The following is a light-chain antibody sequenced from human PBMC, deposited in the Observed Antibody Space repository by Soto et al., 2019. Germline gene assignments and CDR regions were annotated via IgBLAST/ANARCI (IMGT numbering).Light chain of an antibody. Sequence: DIRMTQSPSTLSASVGDRVTISCRASQDISNFLAWYQHKPGKAPKLLIYDASTLQTGVPSRFRGSGFGTEFTLTISGLQPDDFATYFCQLHGDFSHATFGQGTKVEIK. CDR1: QDISNF. CDR3: QLHGDFSHAT. CDR2: DAS. V-gene: IGKV1-5*01. J-gene: IGKJ2*01.